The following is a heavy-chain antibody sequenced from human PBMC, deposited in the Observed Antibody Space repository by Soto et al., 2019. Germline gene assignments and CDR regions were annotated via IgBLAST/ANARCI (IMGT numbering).Heavy chain of an antibody. V-gene: IGHV4-31*03. J-gene: IGHJ3*02. CDR1: GGSINNGDYY. CDR3: ARLGYRSSWPYHNAFDS. Sequence: PSETLSLTCSVSGGSINNGDYYWSWVRQHPGKGLEWIGYIHYSGSAYYNPSLKSRVLISLDRSENQFSLNLMSATAADTAIYFCARLGYRSSWPYHNAFDSWGQGTPVTVSS. CDR2: IHYSGSA. D-gene: IGHD2-2*01.